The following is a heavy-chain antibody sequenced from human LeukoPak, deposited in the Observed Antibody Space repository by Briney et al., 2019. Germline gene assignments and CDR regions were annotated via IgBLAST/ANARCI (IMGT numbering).Heavy chain of an antibody. CDR1: GFTFSSYA. D-gene: IGHD3-3*01. V-gene: IGHV3-30*04. CDR3: ARDTEWLATYYFDY. Sequence: GGSLRLSCAASGFTFSSYAMHWVRQAPGKGLEWVAVISYDGSNKYYADSVKGRFTISRDNSKNTLYLQMNSLRAEDTAVYYCARDTEWLATYYFDYWGQGTLVTVSS. CDR2: ISYDGSNK. J-gene: IGHJ4*02.